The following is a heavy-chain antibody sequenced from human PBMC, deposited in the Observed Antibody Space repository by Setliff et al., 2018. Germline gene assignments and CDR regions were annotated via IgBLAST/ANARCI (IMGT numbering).Heavy chain of an antibody. J-gene: IGHJ4*02. CDR1: GFTFGDYA. CDR3: ARDGGEY. D-gene: IGHD3-16*01. CDR2: IKQDGSEK. Sequence: PGGSLRLSCTASGFTFGDYAMSWVRQAPGKGLEWVANIKQDGSEKYYVDSVKGRFTISRDNAKNSLYLQMNSLRAEDTAVYYCARDGGEYWGQGTLVTVSS. V-gene: IGHV3-7*01.